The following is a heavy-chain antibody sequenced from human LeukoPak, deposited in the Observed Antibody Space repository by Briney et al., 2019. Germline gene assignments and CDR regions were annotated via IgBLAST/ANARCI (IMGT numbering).Heavy chain of an antibody. CDR1: GYSFTSYW. J-gene: IGHJ4*02. D-gene: IGHD3-22*01. V-gene: IGHV5-51*01. Sequence: PGESLKISCKGSGYSFTSYWIGWVRQMPGKGLEWMGIIYPGDSDTRYSPSFEGQVTISADKSISTAYLQWSSLKASDTAMYFCARQSSSGYYYFDYWGQGTLVTVSS. CDR3: ARQSSSGYYYFDY. CDR2: IYPGDSDT.